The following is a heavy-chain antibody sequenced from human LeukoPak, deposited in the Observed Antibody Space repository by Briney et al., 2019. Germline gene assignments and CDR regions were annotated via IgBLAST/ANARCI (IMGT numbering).Heavy chain of an antibody. CDR1: GVSVTAGGYS. D-gene: IGHD2-15*01. J-gene: IGHJ5*02. Sequence: SETLSLTCAVSGVSVTAGGYSWSWFRQSPGKGLEWIGFIYYSGTTYYNPSLKSRVTISLDKSKNQFSLNLNSVTAADTAVYYCASAYCSGDSCTDKNWFDPWGQGTLVTVSS. CDR2: IYYSGTT. CDR3: ASAYCSGDSCTDKNWFDP. V-gene: IGHV4-30-2*06.